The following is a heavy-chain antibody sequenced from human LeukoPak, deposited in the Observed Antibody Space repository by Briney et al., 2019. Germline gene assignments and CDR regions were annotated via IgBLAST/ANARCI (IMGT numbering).Heavy chain of an antibody. CDR1: GGSNSSYY. CDR2: IYYNGHS. D-gene: IGHD2-15*01. CDR3: ARRGSGLAWFDP. V-gene: IGHV4-59*08. J-gene: IGHJ5*02. Sequence: SETLSLTCSVSGGSNSSYYWSWLRQPPGKGLEWIGYIYYNGHSNYNPSLKSRVTISLDTPRNQFSLKLNSVTAADTAVYYCARRGSGLAWFDPWGQGTLVTVSS.